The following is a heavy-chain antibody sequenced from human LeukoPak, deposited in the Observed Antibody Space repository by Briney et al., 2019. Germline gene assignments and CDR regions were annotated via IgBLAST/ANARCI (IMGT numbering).Heavy chain of an antibody. J-gene: IGHJ4*02. CDR3: ARQIDFRLDN. CDR1: GNTFSSYC. D-gene: IGHD3-3*01. CDR2: IYPADSHT. Sequence: GEPLTLSCQGPGNTFSSYCIGWVRHMTGKGLECLVVIYPADSHTRYSPSLQRQVTISGDTSIGTAYLQWRSLKASDTAIYYCARQIDFRLDNCGQGTLCTVSS. V-gene: IGHV5-51*01.